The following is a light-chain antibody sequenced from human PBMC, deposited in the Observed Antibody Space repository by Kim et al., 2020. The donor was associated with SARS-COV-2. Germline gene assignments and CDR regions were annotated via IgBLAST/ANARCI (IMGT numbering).Light chain of an antibody. J-gene: IGKJ1*01. CDR3: QQCMGAPWT. CDR1: QGISNY. CDR2: AAS. V-gene: IGKV1-27*01. Sequence: AAVGDRVTITCRASQGISNYLAWYQQKPGKVPKLLIYAASALRSGVPSRFSGSGSGTDFTLTITSLQPEDVAVYYCQQCMGAPWTFGHGTKVEIK.